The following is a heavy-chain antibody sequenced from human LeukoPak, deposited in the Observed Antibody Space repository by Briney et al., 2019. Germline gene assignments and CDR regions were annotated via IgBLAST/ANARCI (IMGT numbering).Heavy chain of an antibody. J-gene: IGHJ6*03. V-gene: IGHV3-23*01. CDR2: ISGSGGDT. Sequence: KPGGSLRLACAASGFTFSSYAMSWVRQAPGKGLEWGSTISGSGGDTYHAHSVKGRFTISRDNSKTTLYLQMNSLRAEATAVYYCAKTDSFGVSYYYMDVWGKGTTVTVSS. D-gene: IGHD3-3*01. CDR3: AKTDSFGVSYYYMDV. CDR1: GFTFSSYA.